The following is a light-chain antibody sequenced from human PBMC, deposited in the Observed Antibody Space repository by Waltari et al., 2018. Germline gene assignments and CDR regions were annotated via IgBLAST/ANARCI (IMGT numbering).Light chain of an antibody. CDR2: ANT. CDR3: QCYDSRLSGSL. Sequence: QSVLTQPPSVSGAPGQRVAISCTGSSSNIGAGYLVHRYQHLPGTAPKLLIYANTNRPSGVPDRFSASKSGTSASLAITGLQPGDEADYYCQCYDSRLSGSLFGGGTKVTVL. J-gene: IGLJ2*01. CDR1: SSNIGAGYL. V-gene: IGLV1-40*01.